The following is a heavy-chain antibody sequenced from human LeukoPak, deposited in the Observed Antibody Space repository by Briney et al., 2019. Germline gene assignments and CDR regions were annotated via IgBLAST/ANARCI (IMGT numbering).Heavy chain of an antibody. D-gene: IGHD1-1*01. CDR1: GFTFSSYG. J-gene: IGHJ5*02. CDR2: IWYDGSNK. Sequence: GSLRLSCAASGFTFSSYGMHWVRQAPGKGLEWVAVIWYDGSNKYYADSVKGRFTISRDNSKNTLYLQINSLRAEDTAVYYCARDHNWNWFDPWGQGTLVTVSS. V-gene: IGHV3-33*01. CDR3: ARDHNWNWFDP.